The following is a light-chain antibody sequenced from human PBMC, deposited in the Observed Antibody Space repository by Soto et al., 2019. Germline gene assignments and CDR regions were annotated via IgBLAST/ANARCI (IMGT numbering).Light chain of an antibody. CDR2: GAS. J-gene: IGKJ5*01. CDR1: QSVSSY. V-gene: IGKV3-11*01. Sequence: DIVLTQSPATLSLSPGERATLSCRASQSVSSYLAWYQRKPGQPPRLLIYGASNRATGVPTRFSGSGSGTDFTLTISSLEPEDFALYYCQRRSNWPITFGQGTRLEIK. CDR3: QRRSNWPIT.